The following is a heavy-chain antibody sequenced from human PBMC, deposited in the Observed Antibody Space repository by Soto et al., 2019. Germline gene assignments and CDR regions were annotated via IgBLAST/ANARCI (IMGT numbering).Heavy chain of an antibody. V-gene: IGHV3-30*18. J-gene: IGHJ4*02. CDR1: AFTFSNYG. D-gene: IGHD3-16*01. CDR3: AKGPAGGDTHRSADY. CDR2: IRNDGSNE. Sequence: SLRLSCEASAFTFSNYGMHWVRQTPGKGLEWVAVIRNDGSNEYYADSVKGRFTISRDNPKHTLYLQMNSLRAEDTAVYYCAKGPAGGDTHRSADYWGQGALVTVSS.